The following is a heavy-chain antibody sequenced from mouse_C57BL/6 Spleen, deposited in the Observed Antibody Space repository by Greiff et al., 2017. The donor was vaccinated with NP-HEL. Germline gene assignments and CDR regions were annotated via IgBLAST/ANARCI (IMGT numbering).Heavy chain of an antibody. CDR2: IYPRSGNT. Sequence: QVQLKQSGAELARPGASVKLSCKASGYTFTSYGISWVKQRTGQGLEWIGEIYPRSGNTYYNEKFKGKATLTADKSSSTAYMELRSLTSEDSAVYFCAQTGTDAMDYWGQGTSVTVSS. CDR1: GYTFTSYG. V-gene: IGHV1-81*01. J-gene: IGHJ4*01. D-gene: IGHD4-1*01. CDR3: AQTGTDAMDY.